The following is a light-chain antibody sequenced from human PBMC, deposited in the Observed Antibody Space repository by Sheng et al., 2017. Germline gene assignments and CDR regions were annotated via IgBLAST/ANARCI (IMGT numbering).Light chain of an antibody. CDR2: WAS. J-gene: IGKJ2*03. CDR1: QSVFYTSNNENY. V-gene: IGKV4-1*01. CDR3: QQYYTTPFS. Sequence: DIVMTQSPDSLAVSLGERATINCKSSQSVFYTSNNENYLAWYQHKLGQPPRLLIYWASTRESGVPDRFSGSGSGTDFTLTISSLQAEDVAVYYCQQYYTTPFSFGQGT.